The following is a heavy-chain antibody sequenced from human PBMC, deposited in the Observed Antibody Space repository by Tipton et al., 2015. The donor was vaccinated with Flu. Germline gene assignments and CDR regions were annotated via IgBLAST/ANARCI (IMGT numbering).Heavy chain of an antibody. CDR2: ISGSGTI. D-gene: IGHD6-13*01. CDR1: GFTFSSNS. V-gene: IGHV3-48*01. CDR3: ARGPLPDSNWYNGMDV. Sequence: GSLRLSCAASGFTFSSNSMHWVRQAPGKGLEWVSYISGSGTIYYADSVKGRFTISRDNAKNSLYLQMNSLRVGDTAVYYCARGPLPDSNWYNGMDVWGQGTTVTVSS. J-gene: IGHJ6*02.